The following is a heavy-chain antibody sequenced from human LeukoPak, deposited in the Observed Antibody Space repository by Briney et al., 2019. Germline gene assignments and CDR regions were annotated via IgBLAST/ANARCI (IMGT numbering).Heavy chain of an antibody. CDR3: AKHAGTSYFHR. CDR2: VTGSGDST. Sequence: GGSLRLSCAASGFTFSSYAMSWVRQAPGKGLEWVSVVTGSGDSTYYADSVKGRFTISRDNSKNTLYLQMDSLRAEDTAVYYCAKHAGTSYFHRWGQGTLVTVSS. CDR1: GFTFSSYA. J-gene: IGHJ1*01. D-gene: IGHD3-10*01. V-gene: IGHV3-23*01.